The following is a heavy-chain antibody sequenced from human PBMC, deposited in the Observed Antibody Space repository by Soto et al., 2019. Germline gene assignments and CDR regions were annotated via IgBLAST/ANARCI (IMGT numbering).Heavy chain of an antibody. CDR2: ISSRSYTI. CDR1: GFTFSTYS. V-gene: IGHV3-48*02. CDR3: ARGGSSSDNGMDD. J-gene: IGHJ6*02. Sequence: EVQLVESGGGLVQPGGSLRLSCAASGFTFSTYSMNWVRQAPGKGLEWVSYISSRSYTIYYVDSVKGRFTISRDNAKNSLDLQMNSLRDEDTAVYYCARGGSSSDNGMDDWGQGTTVTVSS. D-gene: IGHD6-6*01.